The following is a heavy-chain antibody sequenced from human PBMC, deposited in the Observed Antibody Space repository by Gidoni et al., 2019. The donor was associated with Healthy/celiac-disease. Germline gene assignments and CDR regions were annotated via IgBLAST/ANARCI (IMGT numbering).Heavy chain of an antibody. Sequence: QVQLQESGPGLVKPSETLSLPCTVSGGSISSYYLTWIRQSPGKRLEWIGYIYYSGSTNYNPSLKSRVTISVDTSKNQFSLKVSSVTAADTAVYYCAKGAGSRHSNWFDPWGQGTLVSVSS. CDR2: IYYSGST. D-gene: IGHD1-26*01. CDR1: GGSISSYY. J-gene: IGHJ5*02. V-gene: IGHV4-59*01. CDR3: AKGAGSRHSNWFDP.